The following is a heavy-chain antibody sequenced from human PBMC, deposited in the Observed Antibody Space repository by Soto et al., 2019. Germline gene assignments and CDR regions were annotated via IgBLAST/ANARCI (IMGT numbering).Heavy chain of an antibody. J-gene: IGHJ4*02. D-gene: IGHD2-15*01. Sequence: PGGSLRLSCTASGFTFGDYAMSWFRQAPWKGLEWVGFIRSKAYGGTTEYAASVKGRFTISRDDSKSIAYLQMNSLKTEDTAVYYCTRVGYCSGGSCYSPTTFDYWGQGTLVTVSS. CDR1: GFTFGDYA. CDR3: TRVGYCSGGSCYSPTTFDY. V-gene: IGHV3-49*03. CDR2: IRSKAYGGTT.